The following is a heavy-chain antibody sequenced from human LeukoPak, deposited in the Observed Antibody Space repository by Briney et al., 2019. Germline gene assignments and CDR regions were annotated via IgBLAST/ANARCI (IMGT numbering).Heavy chain of an antibody. Sequence: GGPLRLSCAASGFTFSSYSMNWVRQAPGKGLEWVSSISSSSSYIYYADSVKGRFTISRDNAKNSLYLQMNSLRAEDTAVYYCARDWATGGFTAWDYWGQGTLVTVSS. CDR1: GFTFSSYS. J-gene: IGHJ4*02. V-gene: IGHV3-21*01. CDR3: ARDWATGGFTAWDY. CDR2: ISSSSSYI. D-gene: IGHD5-12*01.